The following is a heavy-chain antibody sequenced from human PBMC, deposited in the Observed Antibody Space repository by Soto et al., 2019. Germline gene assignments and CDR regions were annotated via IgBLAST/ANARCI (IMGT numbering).Heavy chain of an antibody. J-gene: IGHJ6*03. D-gene: IGHD2-8*01. CDR2: ITPSGGNT. Sequence: EVQLLESGGGLVQPGGSLSLSCAASGFSFSTYAMTWVRQAPGKGLEWVSTITPSGGNTYYADSVKVRFTITRDNSENTLFLSMNSLRAEDTAIYYCGGRYCPNGGCYTNFYYYMDIWGEGTSVTVSS. CDR1: GFSFSTYA. CDR3: GGRYCPNGGCYTNFYYYMDI. V-gene: IGHV3-23*01.